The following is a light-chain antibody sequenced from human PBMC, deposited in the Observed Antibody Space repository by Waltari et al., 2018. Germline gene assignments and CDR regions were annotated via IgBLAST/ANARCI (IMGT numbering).Light chain of an antibody. CDR2: NAS. V-gene: IGKV3-11*01. CDR3: QHRFNWPPVT. J-gene: IGKJ5*01. Sequence: EIVLTQSPDTLSLSPGERATLSCRASQSVSIYLAWYQHRPGQAPRLLIHNASNRATGIPARFSGSGSGTDFTLTINNLEPEDSAVYYCQHRFNWPPVTFGQGTRLEIK. CDR1: QSVSIY.